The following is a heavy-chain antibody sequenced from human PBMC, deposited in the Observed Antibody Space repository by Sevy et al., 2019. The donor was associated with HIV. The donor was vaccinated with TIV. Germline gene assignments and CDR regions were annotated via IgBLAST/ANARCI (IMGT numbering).Heavy chain of an antibody. CDR1: GYALTDFP. J-gene: IGHJ4*02. Sequence: ASVKVSCKFSGYALTDFPIHWVRQAPGKGLEWVGRFDPEDGETIYAQKLQGRVTMTEDTSTDTAYMALSSLRSEDTAVYYCATTREYYSDNSGYLDYWGQGTLVTVSS. CDR3: ATTREYYSDNSGYLDY. V-gene: IGHV1-24*01. CDR2: FDPEDGET. D-gene: IGHD3-22*01.